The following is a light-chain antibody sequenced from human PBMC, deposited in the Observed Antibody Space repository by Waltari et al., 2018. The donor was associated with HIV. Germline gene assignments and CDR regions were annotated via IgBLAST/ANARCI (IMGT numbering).Light chain of an antibody. V-gene: IGKV3-11*01. CDR2: DTS. CDR1: QNIGIN. J-gene: IGKJ5*01. Sequence: ERVMTQSPATLSVSPGERATLSCRASQNIGINLAWYQQKPGQAPRLLIFDTSDTATGIPARFSGTGSGTDFTLTISSLEPEDFAVYYCQHRYNWPRVTFGQGTRLEIK. CDR3: QHRYNWPRVT.